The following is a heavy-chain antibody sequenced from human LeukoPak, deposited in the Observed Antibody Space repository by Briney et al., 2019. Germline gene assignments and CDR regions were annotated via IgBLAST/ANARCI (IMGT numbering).Heavy chain of an antibody. Sequence: SETLSLTCSVSGGSISSSSYYWGWIRQPPGKGLEWIGSIYYSGSTYYNPSLKSRVTISVDTSKNQFSLKLSSVTAADTAVYYCARDYAAMAHWGQGTLVTVSS. CDR1: GGSISSSSYY. CDR3: ARDYAAMAH. V-gene: IGHV4-39*07. D-gene: IGHD5-18*01. CDR2: IYYSGST. J-gene: IGHJ4*02.